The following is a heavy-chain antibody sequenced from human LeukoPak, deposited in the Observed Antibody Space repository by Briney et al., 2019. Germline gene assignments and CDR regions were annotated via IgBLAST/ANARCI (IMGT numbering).Heavy chain of an antibody. V-gene: IGHV4-4*02. J-gene: IGHJ4*02. CDR2: VHYSGST. CDR3: ARGYSSSWYYFDY. Sequence: SETLSLTCAVSGGSISSPKWWSCVRQPPGKGLEWIGYVHYSGSTNYNPSLKSRATISVDTSKSQFSLKLSSVTAADTAIYYCARGYSSSWYYFDYWGQGTLVTVSS. D-gene: IGHD6-13*01. CDR1: GGSISSPKW.